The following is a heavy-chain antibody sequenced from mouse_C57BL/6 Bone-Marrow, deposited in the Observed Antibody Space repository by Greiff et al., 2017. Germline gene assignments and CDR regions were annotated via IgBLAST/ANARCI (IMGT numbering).Heavy chain of an antibody. J-gene: IGHJ3*01. CDR1: GYTFTSYW. D-gene: IGHD2-14*01. Sequence: QVQLQQPGAELVRPGSSVKLSCKASGYTFTSYWMDWVKQRPGQGLEWIGNIYPSDSETHYNQKFKDKATLTVDKSSSTAYMQLSSLTSEDSAVYDCARNDRTWFAYWGQGTLVTVSA. CDR2: IYPSDSET. CDR3: ARNDRTWFAY. V-gene: IGHV1-61*01.